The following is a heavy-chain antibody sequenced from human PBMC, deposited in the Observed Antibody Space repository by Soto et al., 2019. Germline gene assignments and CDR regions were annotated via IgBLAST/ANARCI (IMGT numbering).Heavy chain of an antibody. CDR3: AKETSAYEIDY. Sequence: GGSLRLSCAASGFIFSGYAMHWVRQAPGKGLEWVAVISYDGNTKYYADSVKGRFTVSRDNSKNTLYVQMNNLSAEDTAMYYCAKETSAYEIDYWGQGTLVTVYS. CDR2: ISYDGNTK. D-gene: IGHD5-12*01. J-gene: IGHJ4*02. CDR1: GFIFSGYA. V-gene: IGHV3-30-3*01.